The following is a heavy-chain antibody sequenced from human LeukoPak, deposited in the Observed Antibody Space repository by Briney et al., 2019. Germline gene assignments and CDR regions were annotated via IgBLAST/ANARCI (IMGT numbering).Heavy chain of an antibody. Sequence: GGSLRLSCAASGFTFSSYAMSWVRQAPGMGLEWVSAISGSGGSTYYADSVKGRFTISRDNSKNTLYLQMNSLRAEDTAVYYCATAATDTAMADYGMDVWGQGTTVTVSS. J-gene: IGHJ6*02. D-gene: IGHD5-18*01. CDR2: ISGSGGST. CDR1: GFTFSSYA. CDR3: ATAATDTAMADYGMDV. V-gene: IGHV3-23*01.